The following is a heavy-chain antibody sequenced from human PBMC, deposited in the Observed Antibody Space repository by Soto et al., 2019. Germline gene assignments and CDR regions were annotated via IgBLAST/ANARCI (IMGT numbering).Heavy chain of an antibody. V-gene: IGHV4-61*01. J-gene: IGHJ4*02. Sequence: PSETLSLTCTVSGGSFNSVSYSWSWIRQRPGKGLEWIGYVYHTASTTYNPPLKSRGSISMDTSKNQFYLNLDSVTAADTGVYFCEGDFDYFDSWGQGTLVTVSS. CDR2: VYHTAST. D-gene: IGHD3-3*01. CDR3: EGDFDYFDS. CDR1: GGSFNSVSYS.